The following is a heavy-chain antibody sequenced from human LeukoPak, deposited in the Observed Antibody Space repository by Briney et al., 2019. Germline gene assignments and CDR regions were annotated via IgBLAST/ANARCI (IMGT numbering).Heavy chain of an antibody. D-gene: IGHD3-16*01. V-gene: IGHV3-74*01. J-gene: IGHJ6*02. Sequence: RGSLRLSCAASGFTFSSYWVHWVRQAPGKGLVWVSPINSDGSSTSYADSVKGRFTISRDNAKNTLSLQMNSLRAEDTAVYYCARGYYAMGVWGQGTTVTVSS. CDR2: INSDGSST. CDR1: GFTFSSYW. CDR3: ARGYYAMGV.